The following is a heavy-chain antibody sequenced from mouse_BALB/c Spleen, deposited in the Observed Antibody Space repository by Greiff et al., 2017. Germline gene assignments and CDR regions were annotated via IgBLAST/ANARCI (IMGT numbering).Heavy chain of an antibody. CDR1: GYTFTDYW. D-gene: IGHD1-1*01. V-gene: IGHV1-69*01. J-gene: IGHJ4*01. CDR3: ARGGSLRRAMDY. CDR2: IDTSDSYT. Sequence: QVQLQQPGAELVMPGASVKMSCKASGYTFTDYWMHWVKQRPGQGLEWIGAIDTSDSYTSYNQKFKGKATLTVDESSSTAYMQLSSLTSEDSAVYYCARGGSLRRAMDYWGQGTSVTVSA.